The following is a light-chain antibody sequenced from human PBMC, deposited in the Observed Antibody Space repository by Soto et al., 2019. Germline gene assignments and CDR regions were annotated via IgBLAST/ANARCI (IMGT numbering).Light chain of an antibody. CDR2: KAS. V-gene: IGKV1-5*03. CDR3: QQYNSHSSYT. CDR1: QSISSW. J-gene: IGKJ2*01. Sequence: DIQMTQSPSTLSASVGDRVTITCRASQSISSWVAWYQQKPGKAPKLLIYKASSLGSGVPSRFSGSGSGTEFTLTISSLQAEDFAIYYCQQYNSHSSYTFGQGTKLEIK.